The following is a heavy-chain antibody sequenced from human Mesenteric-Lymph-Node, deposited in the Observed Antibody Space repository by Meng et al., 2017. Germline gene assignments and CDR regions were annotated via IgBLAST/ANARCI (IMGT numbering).Heavy chain of an antibody. D-gene: IGHD3-22*01. CDR1: GYTFTSYG. CDR3: ARAYDSSGYYFYY. CDR2: ISAYNGNT. Sequence: ASVKVSCKASGYTFTSYGISWVRQAPGQGLEWMGWISAYNGNTNYAQKLQGRVTMTRNTSISTAYMELSSLRSEDTAVYYCARAYDSSGYYFYYWGQGTLVTVSS. J-gene: IGHJ4*02. V-gene: IGHV1-18*01.